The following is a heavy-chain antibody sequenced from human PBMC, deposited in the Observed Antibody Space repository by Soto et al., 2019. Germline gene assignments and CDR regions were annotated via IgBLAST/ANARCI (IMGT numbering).Heavy chain of an antibody. CDR2: ISSGSSCI. CDR3: ARDILSGGAYPDS. CDR1: GFTFSTYT. D-gene: IGHD3-10*01. Sequence: PGGSLRLSCAASGFTFSTYTMNWVRQAPGKGLEWISSISSGSSCIYYAGSVKGRFTISRDNAKNSLFLQMSSLRADDTAVYYCARDILSGGAYPDSWGQGTKVTVSS. V-gene: IGHV3-21*01. J-gene: IGHJ5*01.